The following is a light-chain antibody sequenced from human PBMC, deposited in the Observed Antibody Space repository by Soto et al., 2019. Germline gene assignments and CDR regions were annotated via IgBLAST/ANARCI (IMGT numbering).Light chain of an antibody. CDR1: ESISTW. CDR3: QQYYSFPLT. V-gene: IGKV1-5*03. Sequence: DIQMTQSPSTLSASVGDRVTITCRASESISTWLAWYQQKPGKAPNLLIYKASSLESGVPSRFSGSGSGTDFTLTISCLQSEDFATYYCQQYYSFPLTFGGGTKVDI. J-gene: IGKJ4*01. CDR2: KAS.